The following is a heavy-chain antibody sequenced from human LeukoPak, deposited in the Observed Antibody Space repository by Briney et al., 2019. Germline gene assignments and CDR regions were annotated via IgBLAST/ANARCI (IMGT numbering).Heavy chain of an antibody. CDR2: VYYSGGT. Sequence: SETLSLTCTVSGASISSYYWSWIRQSPGKGLEFIGYVYYSGGTNYNPSLKSRVTISADTSKNQFSLKLSSVTAADTAVYYCASGSMVRGVSNWYFDLWGRGTLVTVSS. J-gene: IGHJ2*01. CDR3: ASGSMVRGVSNWYFDL. V-gene: IGHV4-59*01. CDR1: GASISSYY. D-gene: IGHD3-10*01.